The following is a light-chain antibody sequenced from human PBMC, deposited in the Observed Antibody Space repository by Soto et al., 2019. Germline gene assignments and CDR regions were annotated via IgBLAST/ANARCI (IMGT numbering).Light chain of an antibody. Sequence: EIVLTQSPGTPSLSPGERATLSCRASQSVDGYLAWYQQKPGQAPRLLIYGASTRATGVTARFRGGGSGTEFTLTISSLQSEDSAVYYCQQYHKWPPITFGQGTRLEIK. J-gene: IGKJ5*01. CDR1: QSVDGY. CDR2: GAS. CDR3: QQYHKWPPIT. V-gene: IGKV3-15*01.